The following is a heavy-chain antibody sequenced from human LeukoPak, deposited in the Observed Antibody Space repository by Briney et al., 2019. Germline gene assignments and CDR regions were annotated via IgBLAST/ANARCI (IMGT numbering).Heavy chain of an antibody. CDR1: GFTFSTYS. V-gene: IGHV3-48*01. Sequence: PGGSLRLSCAASGFTFSTYSMTWVRQAPGKGLEWVSHISSTSLTIYYADSVKGRFTISRDNAKNSLYLQMNSLRAEDTAVYYCARGIDILPMDVWGQGTTVTVSS. D-gene: IGHD3-9*01. J-gene: IGHJ6*02. CDR2: ISSTSLTI. CDR3: ARGIDILPMDV.